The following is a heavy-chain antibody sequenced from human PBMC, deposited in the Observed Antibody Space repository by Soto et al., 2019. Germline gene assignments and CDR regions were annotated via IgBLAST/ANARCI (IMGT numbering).Heavy chain of an antibody. D-gene: IGHD1-7*01. Sequence: GASVKVSCKASGGTFSSYAISWVRQAPGQGLEWMGGIIPIFGTANYAQKFQGRVTITADESTSTAYMELSSLRSEDTAVYYCARGLYLTGTTEVPLDVWGQGTTVTVSS. CDR1: GGTFSSYA. V-gene: IGHV1-69*13. CDR2: IIPIFGTA. CDR3: ARGLYLTGTTEVPLDV. J-gene: IGHJ6*02.